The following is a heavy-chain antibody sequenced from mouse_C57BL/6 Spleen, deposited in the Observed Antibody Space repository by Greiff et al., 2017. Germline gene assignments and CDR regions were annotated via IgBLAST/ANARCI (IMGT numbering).Heavy chain of an antibody. CDR1: GYTFTSYW. CDR2: IDPSDSYT. CDR3: ARGRAY. J-gene: IGHJ3*01. V-gene: IGHV1-50*01. Sequence: QVQLQQPGAELVKPGASVKLSCKASGYTFTSYWMQWVKQRPGQGLEWIGEIDPSDSYTNYNQKFKGKATLTVDTSSSTAYMQLSSLTSEDSAVYYCARGRAYWGQGTLGTVSA.